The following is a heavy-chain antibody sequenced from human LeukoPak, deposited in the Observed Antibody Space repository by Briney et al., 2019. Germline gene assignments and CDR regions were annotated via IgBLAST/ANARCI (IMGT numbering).Heavy chain of an antibody. J-gene: IGHJ3*02. CDR2: ISGSGGST. CDR1: GFTFSSYA. D-gene: IGHD3-10*01. V-gene: IGHV3-23*01. Sequence: GGSLRLSCAASGFTFSSYAMSWVRQAPGKGLEWVSAISGSGGSTYYADSVKGRFTISRDNSKNTLYLQMNSLRAEDTAVYYCAKGTHGSGSYYNDRGSAFDIWGQGTMVTVSS. CDR3: AKGTHGSGSYYNDRGSAFDI.